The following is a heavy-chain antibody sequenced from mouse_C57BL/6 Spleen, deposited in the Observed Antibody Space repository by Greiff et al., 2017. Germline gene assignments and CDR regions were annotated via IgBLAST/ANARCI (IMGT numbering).Heavy chain of an antibody. V-gene: IGHV1-53*01. D-gene: IGHD2-13*01. CDR2: INPSNGGT. CDR3: ARGDWGRAWFSY. CDR1: GYTFTSYW. J-gene: IGHJ3*01. Sequence: QVKLQQPGTELVKPGASVKLSCKASGYTFTSYWMHWVKQRPGQDLEWIGNINPSNGGTNYNEKFKSKATLTVDKSSSTAYMQLSSLTSEDSAVYYCARGDWGRAWFSYWGQGTLVTVSA.